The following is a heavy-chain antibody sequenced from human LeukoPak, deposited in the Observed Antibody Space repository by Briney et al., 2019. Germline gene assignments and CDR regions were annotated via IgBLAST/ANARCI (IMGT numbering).Heavy chain of an antibody. V-gene: IGHV4-39*01. Sequence: SETLSLTCTVSGGSISSSSYYWGWIRQPPGKGLEWIGSIYYSGSTYYNPSLKSRVTISVDTSKNQFSLKLSSVTAADTAVYYCARQYYDSSGYTKELDYWGQGTLVTVSS. J-gene: IGHJ4*02. CDR2: IYYSGST. D-gene: IGHD3-22*01. CDR1: GGSISSSSYY. CDR3: ARQYYDSSGYTKELDY.